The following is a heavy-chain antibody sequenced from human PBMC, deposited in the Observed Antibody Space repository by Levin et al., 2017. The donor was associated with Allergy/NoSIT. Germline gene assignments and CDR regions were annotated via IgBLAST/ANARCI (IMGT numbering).Heavy chain of an antibody. Sequence: PGGSLRLSCAASGFMFSNYGMHWVRQAPGKGLEWVGVIWYDGSKKYYVDSVKGRFTISRDDSKNTLYLQMNSLRAEDTAVYYCARDYYNSGSNDVFDIWGQGTMVTVSS. CDR2: IWYDGSKK. CDR3: ARDYYNSGSNDVFDI. CDR1: GFMFSNYG. D-gene: IGHD3-10*01. J-gene: IGHJ3*02. V-gene: IGHV3-33*01.